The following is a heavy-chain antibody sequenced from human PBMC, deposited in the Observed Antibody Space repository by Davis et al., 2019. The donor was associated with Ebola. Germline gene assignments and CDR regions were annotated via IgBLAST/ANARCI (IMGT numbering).Heavy chain of an antibody. CDR2: ISWNSGSI. J-gene: IGHJ4*02. D-gene: IGHD3-16*01. V-gene: IGHV3-9*01. CDR1: GFTFDDYA. CDR3: AKDISVEIWHLGEFDY. Sequence: GGSLRLSCAASGFTFDDYAMHWVRQAPGKGLEWVPGISWNSGSIGYADSVKGRFTISRDNAKNSLYLQMNSLRAEDTALYYCAKDISVEIWHLGEFDYWGQGTLVTVSS.